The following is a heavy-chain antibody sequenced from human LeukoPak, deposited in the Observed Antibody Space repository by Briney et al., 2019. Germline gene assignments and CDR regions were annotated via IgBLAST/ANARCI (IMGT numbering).Heavy chain of an antibody. V-gene: IGHV1-2*02. CDR3: ARAAVVVPAAIGYNWFDP. J-gene: IGHJ5*02. Sequence: ASVKVSCTASGYTFTGYYMHWVRQAPGQGLGWMGWINPNSGGTNYAQKFQGRVTMTRDTSISTAYMELSRLRSDDTAVYDCARAAVVVPAAIGYNWFDPWDQGTLVTVSS. CDR1: GYTFTGYY. CDR2: INPNSGGT. D-gene: IGHD2-2*02.